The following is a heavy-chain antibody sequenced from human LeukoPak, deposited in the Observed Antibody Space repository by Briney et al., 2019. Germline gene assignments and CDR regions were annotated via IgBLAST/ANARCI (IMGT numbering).Heavy chain of an antibody. J-gene: IGHJ3*02. CDR1: GYTFTSYD. CDR3: ARDTHEGSIVVVKGPLDAFDI. D-gene: IGHD3-22*01. CDR2: MNPNSGNT. Sequence: ASVKVSCKASGYTFTSYDINWVRQATGQGLEWMGWMNPNSGNTGYAQKFQGRVTITRNTSISTAYMELSSLRAEDTAVYYCARDTHEGSIVVVKGPLDAFDIWGQGTMVTVSS. V-gene: IGHV1-8*03.